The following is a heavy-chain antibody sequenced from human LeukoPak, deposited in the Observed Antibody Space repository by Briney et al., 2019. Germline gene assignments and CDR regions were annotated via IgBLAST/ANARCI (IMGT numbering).Heavy chain of an antibody. CDR3: ASSSGSYQTY. D-gene: IGHD6-19*01. CDR2: IYYSGST. J-gene: IGHJ4*02. Sequence: SETLSLTCTVSGGSISSSSYYWGWIRQPPGKGLEWIGSIYYSGSTYYNPSLESRVTISVDTSKNQFSLKLSSVTAADTAVYYCASSSGSYQTYWSQGTLVTVSS. CDR1: GGSISSSSYY. V-gene: IGHV4-39*01.